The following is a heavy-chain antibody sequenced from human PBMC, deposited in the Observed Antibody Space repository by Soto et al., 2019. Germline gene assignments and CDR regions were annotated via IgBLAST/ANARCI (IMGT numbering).Heavy chain of an antibody. CDR2: SNRRSNYV. J-gene: IGHJ4*02. Sequence: GGSLRLSRVFSGFTFSTYSINWVRQAPVKGREWVSSSNRRSNYVYYAISVQRRFTLDRHNSNMVLYLQTNRQRTEDTAIYYCATDDGVVGSGYTLGHWGLPTLVT. CDR1: GFTFSTYS. D-gene: IGHD5-12*01. CDR3: ATDDGVVGSGYTLGH. V-gene: IGHV3-21*04.